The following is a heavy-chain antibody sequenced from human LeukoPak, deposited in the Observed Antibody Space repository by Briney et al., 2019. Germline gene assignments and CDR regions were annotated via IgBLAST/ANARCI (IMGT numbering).Heavy chain of an antibody. CDR3: ANDDYYDSSGQLDAFDI. CDR2: ISSSSSYI. D-gene: IGHD3-22*01. V-gene: IGHV3-21*04. CDR1: GFTFSSYS. Sequence: AGGSLRLSCAASGFTFSSYSMNWVRQAPGKGLEWVSSISSSSSYIYYADSVKGRFTISRDNAKNSLYLQMNSLRVEDTAVYYCANDDYYDSSGQLDAFDIWGQGTMVTVSS. J-gene: IGHJ3*02.